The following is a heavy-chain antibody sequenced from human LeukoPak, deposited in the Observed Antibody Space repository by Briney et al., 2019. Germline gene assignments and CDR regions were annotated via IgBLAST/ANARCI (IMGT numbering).Heavy chain of an antibody. Sequence: SETLCLTCTVSGGSMSSHYWSWIRQPPGKGLEWIGYIYYSGSTNYNPSLKSRVTISVDTSKNQFSLKLSSVTAADTAVYYCASGIAARRPLYYYYMDVWGKGTTVTVSS. D-gene: IGHD6-6*01. CDR2: IYYSGST. CDR3: ASGIAARRPLYYYYMDV. V-gene: IGHV4-59*11. CDR1: GGSMSSHY. J-gene: IGHJ6*03.